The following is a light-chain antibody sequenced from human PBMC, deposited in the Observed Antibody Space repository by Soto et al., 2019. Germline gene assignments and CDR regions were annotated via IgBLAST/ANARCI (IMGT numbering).Light chain of an antibody. CDR2: GAS. V-gene: IGKV3-20*01. Sequence: EILFSQVPSSLALSPGGRATLSLRCSQSVSSSYLAWYQQKPGQAPRLLIYGASTRATGIPDRFSGSGSGTDFGLTISSLEPEDFAVYYCQQYGKSPQITFGQGTRLEIK. J-gene: IGKJ5*01. CDR3: QQYGKSPQIT. CDR1: QSVSSSY.